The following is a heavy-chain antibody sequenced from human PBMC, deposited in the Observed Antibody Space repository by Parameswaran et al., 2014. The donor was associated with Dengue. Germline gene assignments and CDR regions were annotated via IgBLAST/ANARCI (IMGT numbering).Heavy chain of an antibody. CDR3: ARHSKGYYYYGMDV. V-gene: IGHV4-39*01. D-gene: IGHD2-2*01. Sequence: WIRQPPGKGLEWIGSIYYSGSTYYNPSLKSRVTISVDTSKNQFSLKLSSVTAADTAVYYCARHSKGYYYYGMDVWGQGTTVTVSS. J-gene: IGHJ6*02. CDR2: IYYSGST.